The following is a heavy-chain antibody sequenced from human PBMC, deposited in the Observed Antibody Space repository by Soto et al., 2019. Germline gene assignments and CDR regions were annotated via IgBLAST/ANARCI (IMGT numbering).Heavy chain of an antibody. CDR3: AREAAAAGTDAFGI. J-gene: IGHJ3*02. D-gene: IGHD6-13*01. Sequence: PSQTLSLTCAIPGDSVSSNSAAWNWIRQSPSRGLEWLGRTYYRSKWYNDYAVSVKSRTTINPDTSKNQFSLQLNSVTPEATAVCLCAREAAAAGTDAFGIWGQGTMVTVSS. CDR1: GDSVSSNSAA. CDR2: TYYRSKWYN. V-gene: IGHV6-1*01.